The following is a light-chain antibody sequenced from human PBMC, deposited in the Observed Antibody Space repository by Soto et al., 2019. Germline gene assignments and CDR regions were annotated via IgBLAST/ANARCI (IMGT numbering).Light chain of an antibody. CDR2: AVT. J-gene: IGLJ2*01. Sequence: QSALTQPASVSGSPGQSITISCTGTSSDVGGYNYVSWYQQHPGKAPKLVIYAVTKRPSGVSNRFSGSKSGNTASLTISGLQAEDETDYYCSSYTSTNHVVFGGGTQLTVL. CDR1: SSDVGGYNY. CDR3: SSYTSTNHVV. V-gene: IGLV2-14*01.